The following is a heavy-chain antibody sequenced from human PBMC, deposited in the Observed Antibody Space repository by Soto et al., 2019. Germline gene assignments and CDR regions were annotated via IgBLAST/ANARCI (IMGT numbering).Heavy chain of an antibody. D-gene: IGHD5-12*01. Sequence: EVQLLESGGGLVEPGGSRRLSCAASGFTFSSYTMSWVRQAPGKGLEWVSTISGSGSSTYSADSVKGRFTISRDNSKNALYLHMNGLRVEDTAISYCAEAWGSGYWCRGTLVTVSA. CDR2: ISGSGSST. J-gene: IGHJ1*01. CDR3: AEAWGSGY. V-gene: IGHV3-23*01. CDR1: GFTFSSYT.